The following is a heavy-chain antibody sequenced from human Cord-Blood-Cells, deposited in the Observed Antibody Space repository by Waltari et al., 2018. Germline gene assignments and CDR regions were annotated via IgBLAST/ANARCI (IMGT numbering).Heavy chain of an antibody. CDR3: ARTPIRYCSSTSCYAFDI. D-gene: IGHD2-2*01. Sequence: EVQLVESGGGLVQPGGSLRLSCAASGFTFSSYWMHWVRQAPGKGLVWVSRINSEGSSTSYADSVKGRFTISRDNAKNTLYLQMNSLRAEDTAVYYCARTPIRYCSSTSCYAFDIWGQGTMVTVSS. CDR2: INSEGSST. CDR1: GFTFSSYW. V-gene: IGHV3-74*01. J-gene: IGHJ3*02.